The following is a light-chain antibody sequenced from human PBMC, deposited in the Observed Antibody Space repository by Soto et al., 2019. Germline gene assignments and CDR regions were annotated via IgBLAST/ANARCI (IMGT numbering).Light chain of an antibody. CDR1: QSISSY. CDR2: AAS. J-gene: IGKJ1*01. CDR3: QQYNSYSST. V-gene: IGKV1-39*01. Sequence: DIQMTQSPSSLSASVGDRVTITCRASQSISSYLNWYQQKPGKAPKLLIYAASTLQSGVPSRFSGSGSGTEFTLTISSLQPDDSAAYYCQQYNSYSSTFGQGTKVDIK.